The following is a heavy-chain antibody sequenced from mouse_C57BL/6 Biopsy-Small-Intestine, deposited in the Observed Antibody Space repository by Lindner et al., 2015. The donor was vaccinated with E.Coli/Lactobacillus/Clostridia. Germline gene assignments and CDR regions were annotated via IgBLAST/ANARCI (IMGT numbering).Heavy chain of an antibody. V-gene: IGHV1-81*01. J-gene: IGHJ1*03. CDR1: GYTFTSHG. Sequence: VQLQESGAELARPGASVKLSCKASGYTFTSHGITWVKQRTGQGLEWIGEIYPRSGYTYYNEKFKGKATLTADKSSSTAYMELRSLTSEDSAVYFCARGDYYSGSYEYFDVWGTGTTVTVSS. CDR2: IYPRSGYT. D-gene: IGHD1-1*01. CDR3: ARGDYYSGSYEYFDV.